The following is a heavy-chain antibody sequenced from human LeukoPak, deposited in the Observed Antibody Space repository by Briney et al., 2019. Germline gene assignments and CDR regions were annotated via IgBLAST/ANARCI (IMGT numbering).Heavy chain of an antibody. Sequence: PGGSLRLSCAASGFAFSSYAMHWVRQAPGKGLEWVAIISYDGITESYSDSVKGRFTISRDNFKNTLYLQMNSLRGEDTAVYYCARDLSVGLSKDIVVVVAAVFDYWGQGTLVTVSS. CDR3: ARDLSVGLSKDIVVVVAAVFDY. CDR2: ISYDGITE. J-gene: IGHJ4*02. CDR1: GFAFSSYA. D-gene: IGHD2-15*01. V-gene: IGHV3-30*04.